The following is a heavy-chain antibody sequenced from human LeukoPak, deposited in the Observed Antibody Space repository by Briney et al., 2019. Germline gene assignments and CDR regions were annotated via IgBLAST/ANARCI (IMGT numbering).Heavy chain of an antibody. J-gene: IGHJ4*02. V-gene: IGHV4-31*03. D-gene: IGHD3-22*01. CDR3: ARLYDSSGYDGNFDY. CDR1: GGSISSGGYY. CDR2: IYYSGST. Sequence: SQTLSLACTVSGGSISSGGYYWSWIRQHPGKGLEWIGYIYYSGSTYYNPSLKSRVTISVDTSKNQFSLKLSSVTAADTAVYYCARLYDSSGYDGNFDYWGQGTLVTVSS.